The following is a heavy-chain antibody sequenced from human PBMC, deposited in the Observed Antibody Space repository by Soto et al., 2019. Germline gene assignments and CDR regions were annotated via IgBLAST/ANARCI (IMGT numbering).Heavy chain of an antibody. V-gene: IGHV3-23*01. D-gene: IGHD3-3*01. CDR1: GFTFSSYA. J-gene: IGHJ4*01. CDR2: ISVSGANK. CDR3: ADGGEWSFNFVY. Sequence: GGSLRLSCAASGFTFSSYAMSWVRQAPGKGLEWVSGISVSGANKYYADAVKGRFTISRDNSKNTLYLQMNNLRAEDTAVYYCADGGEWSFNFVYWGHGTQVTVSS.